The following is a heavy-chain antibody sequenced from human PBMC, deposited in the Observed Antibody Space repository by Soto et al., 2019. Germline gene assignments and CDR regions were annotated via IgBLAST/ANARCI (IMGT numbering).Heavy chain of an antibody. J-gene: IGHJ5*02. V-gene: IGHV4-4*02. CDR2: IYHSGST. CDR3: ARGRRAYSSGPNWLDP. D-gene: IGHD6-19*01. CDR1: GGSISSSNW. Sequence: SETLSLTCAVSGGSISSSNWWSWVRQPPGKGLEWIGEIYHSGSTNYNPSLKSRVTISVDKSKNQFSLKLSSVTAADTAVYYCARGRRAYSSGPNWLDPWGKGTLVTVS.